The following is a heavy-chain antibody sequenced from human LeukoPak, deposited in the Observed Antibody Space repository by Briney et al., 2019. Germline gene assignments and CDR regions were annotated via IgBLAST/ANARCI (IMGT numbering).Heavy chain of an antibody. Sequence: PGGSLRLSCAASGFTFSSYGINSVRQAPGKGLELDSFVSIGGRFIYYADSVKGLFTIARDDAKNSLYLQMNSLTAEDTAEYYSARNKINTVTSGWYFDLWGRGTLVSVSS. CDR1: GFTFSSYG. D-gene: IGHD4-17*01. CDR2: VSIGGRFI. CDR3: ARNKINTVTSGWYFDL. J-gene: IGHJ2*01. V-gene: IGHV3-21*05.